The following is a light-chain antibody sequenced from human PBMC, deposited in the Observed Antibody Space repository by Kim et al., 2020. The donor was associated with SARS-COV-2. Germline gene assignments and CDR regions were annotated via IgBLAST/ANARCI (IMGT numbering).Light chain of an antibody. CDR1: NLGAKY. Sequence: SSSLPPPPSFSFSPGQTASITCSGDNLGAKYVSWYQQKPGQSPVLVIYQDMQRPSGIPERFSGSNSGNTATLTISGTQAMDEADYYCQAWDRNTAYVFGT. V-gene: IGLV3-1*01. CDR3: QAWDRNTAYV. CDR2: QDM. J-gene: IGLJ1*01.